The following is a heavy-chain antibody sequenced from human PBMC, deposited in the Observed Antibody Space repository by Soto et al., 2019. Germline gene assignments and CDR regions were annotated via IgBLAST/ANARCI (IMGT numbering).Heavy chain of an antibody. CDR2: ILHDGSAE. D-gene: IGHD4-4*01. V-gene: IGHV3-30*03. CDR1: GFTFTIYD. CDR3: ARSRDGYSFYFYYGMDV. J-gene: IGHJ6*02. Sequence: PGGSLRLSCAASGFTFTIYDMHWVRQAPGKGLEWMALILHDGSAEYYADSVKGRFTISRDKSKSTLYLQMNSLRAEDTAVYYCARSRDGYSFYFYYGMDVWGQGTTVTVSS.